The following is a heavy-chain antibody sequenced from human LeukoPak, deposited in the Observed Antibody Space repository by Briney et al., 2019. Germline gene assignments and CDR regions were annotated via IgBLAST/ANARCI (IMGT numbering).Heavy chain of an antibody. CDR3: ARQYYGDNSGFDY. Sequence: GESLKISCKGSGYSFTTYWIGWVRQMPGKGLEWMAIIYPGDSDTRYSPSFQGQVTISADRSISTAYLQWSSLKASDTAMYYCARQYYGDNSGFDYWGQGTPVTVSS. D-gene: IGHD4-23*01. CDR1: GYSFTTYW. V-gene: IGHV5-51*01. J-gene: IGHJ4*02. CDR2: IYPGDSDT.